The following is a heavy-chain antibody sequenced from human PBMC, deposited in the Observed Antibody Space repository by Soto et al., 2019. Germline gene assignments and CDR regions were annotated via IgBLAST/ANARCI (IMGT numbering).Heavy chain of an antibody. J-gene: IGHJ4*02. V-gene: IGHV3-23*01. CDR3: AMGLAAAGPLDY. CDR2: ISGSGGTP. CDR1: GFTFSYPA. Sequence: GGSLRLSCAASGFTFSYPAMSWVRQGPGRGLEWVSTISGSGGTPYYADSVKGRFTISRDNSKNSLYLILNSLRADDTAIYYCAMGLAAAGPLDYWGQGALVTVSS. D-gene: IGHD6-13*01.